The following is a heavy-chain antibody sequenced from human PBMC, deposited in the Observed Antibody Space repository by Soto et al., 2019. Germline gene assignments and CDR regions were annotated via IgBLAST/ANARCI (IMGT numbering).Heavy chain of an antibody. CDR2: VYYSGST. Sequence: QVQLQESGPGLVKPSETLSLTCTVSGGSVSNSYWGWIRQPPGKGLEWVAYVYYSGSTNYNPSLGSQVTISVDKSKNQFSLKMTSVTGADTAVYYCARGRSHEWELLVQYFDYWGQGTLVTVSS. D-gene: IGHD1-26*01. CDR1: GGSVSNSY. CDR3: ARGRSHEWELLVQYFDY. V-gene: IGHV4-59*02. J-gene: IGHJ4*02.